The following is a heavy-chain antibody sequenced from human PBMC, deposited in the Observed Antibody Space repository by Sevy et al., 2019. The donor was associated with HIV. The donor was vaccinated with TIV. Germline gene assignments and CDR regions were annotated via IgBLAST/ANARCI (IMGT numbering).Heavy chain of an antibody. Sequence: ASVKVSCKACGYTFTSYYMHWVRQAPGQGLEWMGIINPSGGSTSYAQKFQGRVTMTRDTSTSTVYMELSSLRSEDTAVYYCARANTMVRGVRGYYYYGMDVWGQGTTVTVSS. CDR1: GYTFTSYY. J-gene: IGHJ6*02. D-gene: IGHD3-10*01. V-gene: IGHV1-46*01. CDR2: INPSGGST. CDR3: ARANTMVRGVRGYYYYGMDV.